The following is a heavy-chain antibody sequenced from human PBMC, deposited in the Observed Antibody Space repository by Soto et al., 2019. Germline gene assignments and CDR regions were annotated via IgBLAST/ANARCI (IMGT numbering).Heavy chain of an antibody. D-gene: IGHD3-10*01. Sequence: SETLSLTCTVSGGSISSGGYYWSWIRQHPGKGLEWIGYIYYSVSTYYSPSLKSRVTIAVDTSKNQFSLKLSSVTAADTAVYYCARDSYVAFREFDDNYGMDVWGQGTTVTVSS. CDR3: ARDSYVAFREFDDNYGMDV. CDR1: GGSISSGGYY. CDR2: IYYSVST. V-gene: IGHV4-31*03. J-gene: IGHJ6*02.